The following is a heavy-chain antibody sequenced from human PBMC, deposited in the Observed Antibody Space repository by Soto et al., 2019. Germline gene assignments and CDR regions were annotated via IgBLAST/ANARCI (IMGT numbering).Heavy chain of an antibody. J-gene: IGHJ4*02. CDR2: IKQDGIEE. D-gene: IGHD4-17*01. CDR1: GVRFRDYW. Sequence: EGQLVESGGGLVQPGWSLRLSCAASGVRFRDYWRYWVRQPPGKGLEWVDNIKQDGIEEYYVDSVKGRFTISRANVTTQPVRPTDGLRAGKTAVLFGEQGTTMGGYWCQGNLVTVSS. V-gene: IGHV3-7*01. CDR3: EQGTTMGGY.